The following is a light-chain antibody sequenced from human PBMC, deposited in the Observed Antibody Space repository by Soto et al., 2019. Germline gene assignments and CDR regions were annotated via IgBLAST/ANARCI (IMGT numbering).Light chain of an antibody. CDR1: QGIGPL. Sequence: DIQMTQAPSTLSASVGDRVIITCRASQGIGPLLAWYQQKPGKAPKVLIYKASHLEDGVTSRFSGSGSETEFTLTISSPQPDDFATYYCQQYNGYPYSFGQGTQLDVK. CDR3: QQYNGYPYS. J-gene: IGKJ2*03. CDR2: KAS. V-gene: IGKV1-5*03.